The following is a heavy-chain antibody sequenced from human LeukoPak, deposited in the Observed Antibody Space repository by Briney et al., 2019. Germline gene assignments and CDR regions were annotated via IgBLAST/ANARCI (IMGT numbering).Heavy chain of an antibody. CDR2: ISYDGSNK. CDR3: AKAAKITMVRGVIIPGPDY. V-gene: IGHV3-30*18. CDR1: GFTFSNAW. D-gene: IGHD3-10*01. J-gene: IGHJ4*02. Sequence: GGSLRLSCAASGFTFSNAWMSWVRQAPGKGLEWVAVISYDGSNKYYADSVKGRFTISRDNSKNTLYLQMNSLRAEDTAVYYCAKAAKITMVRGVIIPGPDYWGQGTLVTVSS.